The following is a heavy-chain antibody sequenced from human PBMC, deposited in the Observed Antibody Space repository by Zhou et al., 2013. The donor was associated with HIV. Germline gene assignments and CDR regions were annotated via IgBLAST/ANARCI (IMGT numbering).Heavy chain of an antibody. CDR2: IIPILATA. J-gene: IGHJ2*01. D-gene: IGHD6-19*01. Sequence: QVQLVQSGAEVKKPGASVKVSCKASGYTFTSYDIAWVRQATGQGLEYMGGIIPILATAYYAQKFQGRVTITADESTLTAYMEVRSLTSEDTAVYYCARAPTYSSGWGDDLWGRGTLVTVSS. CDR3: ARAPTYSSGWGDDL. CDR1: GYTFTSYD. V-gene: IGHV1-69*01.